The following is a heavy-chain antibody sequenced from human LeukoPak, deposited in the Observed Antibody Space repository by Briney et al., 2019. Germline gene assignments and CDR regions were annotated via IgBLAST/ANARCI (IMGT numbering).Heavy chain of an antibody. V-gene: IGHV1-69*13. D-gene: IGHD2-2*01. J-gene: IGHJ6*02. Sequence: GASVKVSCKASGGTFSSYAISWVRQAPGQGLEWMGGIIPIFGTANYAQKFQGRVTITADESTSTAYMELSSLRSEDTAVHYCASPDLVVVPAAMGDYYYGMDVWGQGTTVTVSS. CDR3: ASPDLVVVPAAMGDYYYGMDV. CDR1: GGTFSSYA. CDR2: IIPIFGTA.